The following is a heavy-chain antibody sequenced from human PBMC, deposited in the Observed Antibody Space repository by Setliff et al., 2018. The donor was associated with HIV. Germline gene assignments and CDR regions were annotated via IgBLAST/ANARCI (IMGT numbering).Heavy chain of an antibody. CDR2: IIPILGIA. CDR1: GGTFSSYA. V-gene: IGHV1-69*10. J-gene: IGHJ3*02. CDR3: ARDSELRAFDI. D-gene: IGHD1-26*01. Sequence: SVKVSCKASGGTFSSYAISWVRQAPGQGLEWMGGIIPILGIANYAQKFQGRVTITADKSTSTVYMELSSLRSEDTAVYYCARDSELRAFDIWGQGTMVTVSS.